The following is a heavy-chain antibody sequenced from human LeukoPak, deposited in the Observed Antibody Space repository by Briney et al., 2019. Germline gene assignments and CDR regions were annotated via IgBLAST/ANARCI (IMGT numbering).Heavy chain of an antibody. CDR1: GGSISSGDYY. Sequence: SETLSLTCTVSGGSISSGDYYWSWIRQPPGKGLDWIGYIYYSGSTYYNPSLKSRVTISVDTSKNQFSLKLSSVTAADTAVYYCARAWDYYGSGSYYNDYWGQGTLVTVSS. CDR3: ARAWDYYGSGSYYNDY. J-gene: IGHJ4*02. CDR2: IYYSGST. V-gene: IGHV4-30-4*01. D-gene: IGHD3-10*01.